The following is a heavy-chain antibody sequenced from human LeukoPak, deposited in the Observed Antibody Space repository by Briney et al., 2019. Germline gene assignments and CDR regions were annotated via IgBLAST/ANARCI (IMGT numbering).Heavy chain of an antibody. CDR1: GFTFSSYW. J-gene: IGHJ4*02. D-gene: IGHD5-18*01. CDR3: ARQPDKGYSYGYWGYFDY. CDR2: IKQDGSEK. V-gene: IGHV3-7*01. Sequence: GGSLRLSCAASGFTFSSYWMSWVRQAPGKGLEWVANIKQDGSEKYYVDSVKGRFTISRDNAKNSLYLQMNSLRAEDTAVYYCARQPDKGYSYGYWGYFDYWGQGTLVTVSS.